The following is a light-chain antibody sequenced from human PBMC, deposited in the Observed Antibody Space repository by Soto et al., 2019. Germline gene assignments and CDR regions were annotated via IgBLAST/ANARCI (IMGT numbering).Light chain of an antibody. CDR2: GAS. CDR3: QKYNSAPWT. J-gene: IGKJ1*01. Sequence: DIQMTQSPSSLSASVGDRVTITCRASQGISTDLAWYQQKPGKVPQLLIYGASTLHSGVPSRFGGDGSGTDFTLTISSLQPEDVATYYCQKYNSAPWTFGQGTKVEIK. CDR1: QGISTD. V-gene: IGKV1-27*01.